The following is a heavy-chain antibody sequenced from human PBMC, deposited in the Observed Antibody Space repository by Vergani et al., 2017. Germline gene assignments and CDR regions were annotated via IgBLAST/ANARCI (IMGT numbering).Heavy chain of an antibody. CDR1: GFTFDDYT. V-gene: IGHV3-43*01. J-gene: IGHJ4*02. D-gene: IGHD6-19*01. CDR2: ISWDGGST. Sequence: EVQLVESGGVVVQPGGSLRLSCAASGFTFDDYTMHWVRQAPGKGLEWVSLISWDGGSTYYADPVKGRFTISRDNSKNSLYLQMNSLRTEDTALYYCAKEGIAVAGSFDYWGQGTLVTVSS. CDR3: AKEGIAVAGSFDY.